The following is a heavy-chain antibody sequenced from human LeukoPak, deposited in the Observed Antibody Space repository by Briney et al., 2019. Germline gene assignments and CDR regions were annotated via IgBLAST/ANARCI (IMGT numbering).Heavy chain of an antibody. CDR2: ISGSGGST. CDR1: GFTFSSYA. Sequence: PGGSLRLSCAASGFTFSSYAMSWVRQAPGKGLEWVSAISGSGGSTYYADSVKGRFTISRDNSKNTLYLQMNSLRAEDTAVYYCAKSYYYDSSGYCDYWGQGTLVTVSP. CDR3: AKSYYYDSSGYCDY. V-gene: IGHV3-23*01. J-gene: IGHJ4*02. D-gene: IGHD3-22*01.